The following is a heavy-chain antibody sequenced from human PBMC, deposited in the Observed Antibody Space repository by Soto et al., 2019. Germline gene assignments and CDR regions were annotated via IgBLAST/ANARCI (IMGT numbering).Heavy chain of an antibody. V-gene: IGHV3-30*18. J-gene: IGHJ4*02. D-gene: IGHD2-21*02. CDR2: VSYNGRRT. CDR1: VFTFRTHG. Sequence: PGGALRLSCEASVFTFRTHGLHWVRQAPGKELEWVPFVSYNGRRTCYADSVTGRLTIARDNSQNSVYLRMNNLTPEETIAYYFAKSPYCGGDSDSSDFEAWGQGVLVTASS. CDR3: AKSPYCGGDSDSSDFEA.